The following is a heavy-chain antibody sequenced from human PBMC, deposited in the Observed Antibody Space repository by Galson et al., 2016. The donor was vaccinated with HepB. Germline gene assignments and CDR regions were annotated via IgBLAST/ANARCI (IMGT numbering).Heavy chain of an antibody. CDR3: ARGSYSSDWYRSSAYDFGMDV. CDR1: GFSFRNYD. V-gene: IGHV3-13*01. D-gene: IGHD6-19*01. J-gene: IGHJ6*04. CDR2: IYTAGDT. Sequence: SLRLSCAASGFSFRNYDMHWVRQAPGKGLEWVSTIYTAGDTYYQDSVEGRFTVSRESAKDSLYLHMNSLRAGDTAAYFCARGSYSSDWYRSSAYDFGMDVWGKGTPVTVSS.